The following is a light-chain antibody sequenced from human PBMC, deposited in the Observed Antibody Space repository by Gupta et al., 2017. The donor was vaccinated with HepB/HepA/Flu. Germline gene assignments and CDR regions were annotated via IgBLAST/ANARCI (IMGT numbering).Light chain of an antibody. CDR1: QSVSRK. CDR3: QHYNNWPPYA. V-gene: IGKV3-15*01. Sequence: EIVMTQSPATLSVSPGETVILSCRASQSVSRKLAWYQQKLGQAPRLLIYDASTRATDIPARFSGSGSGTEFTLTISSLQPEDVAIYYCQHYNNWPPYAFGQGTKLEIK. J-gene: IGKJ2*01. CDR2: DAS.